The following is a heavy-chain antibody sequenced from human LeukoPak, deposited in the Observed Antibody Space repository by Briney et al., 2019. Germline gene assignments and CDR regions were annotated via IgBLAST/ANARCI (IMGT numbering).Heavy chain of an antibody. Sequence: PSVTLSLTCAVSGGSICSSNWWSWVRQPPGKGLEWIGEIYHSGSTNYNPSLKSRVTISVDKSKNQFSLKLSSVTAADTAVYYCARVPTVAPRETFDYWGQGTLVTVSS. CDR3: ARVPTVAPRETFDY. CDR2: IYHSGST. J-gene: IGHJ4*02. D-gene: IGHD4-23*01. CDR1: GGSICSSNW. V-gene: IGHV4-4*02.